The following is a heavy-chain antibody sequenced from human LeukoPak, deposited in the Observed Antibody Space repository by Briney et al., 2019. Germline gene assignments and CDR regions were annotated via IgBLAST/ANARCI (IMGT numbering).Heavy chain of an antibody. D-gene: IGHD3-3*01. J-gene: IGHJ6*02. Sequence: SETLSLTCTVSGGSISSYYWSWIRQPPGKGLEWIGYIYYSGSTNYNPSLKSRVTISVDTSKNQFSLKLSSVTAADTAVYYCARDKRTYYDFWSGYPYYYYYDMDVWGQGATVTVSS. CDR1: GGSISSYY. CDR3: ARDKRTYYDFWSGYPYYYYYDMDV. CDR2: IYYSGST. V-gene: IGHV4-59*01.